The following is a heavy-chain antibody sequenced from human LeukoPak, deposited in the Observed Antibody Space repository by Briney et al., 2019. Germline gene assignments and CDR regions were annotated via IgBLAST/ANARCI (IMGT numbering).Heavy chain of an antibody. D-gene: IGHD3-10*01. CDR1: GGSFSGYY. J-gene: IGHJ6*04. CDR2: INHSGST. Sequence: PSETLSLTCAVYGGSFSGYYWSWIRQPPGKGLEWIGEINHSGSTNYNPSLKSRVTISVDTSKNQFSLKLSSVTAADTAVYYCARASGSYGSGSYYYYGMDVWGRGTTVTVSS. V-gene: IGHV4-34*01. CDR3: ARASGSYGSGSYYYYGMDV.